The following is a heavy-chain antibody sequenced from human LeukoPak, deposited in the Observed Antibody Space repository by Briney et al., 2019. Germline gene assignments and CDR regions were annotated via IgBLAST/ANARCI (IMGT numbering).Heavy chain of an antibody. D-gene: IGHD2-2*01. J-gene: IGHJ6*03. V-gene: IGHV4-59*01. CDR1: GDSISSYY. Sequence: PSETLSLTCTVSGDSISSYYWSWIRQPPGKGLEWIGYIYYSGSTNYNPSLKSRVTISVDTSKNQFSLKLNSVTAADTAVYYCARLEVIPAAFAFHYYYYMDVWGKGTTVTVSS. CDR2: IYYSGST. CDR3: ARLEVIPAAFAFHYYYYMDV.